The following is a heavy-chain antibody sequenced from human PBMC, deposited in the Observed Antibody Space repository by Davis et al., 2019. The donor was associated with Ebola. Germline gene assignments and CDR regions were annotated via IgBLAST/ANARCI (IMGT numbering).Heavy chain of an antibody. CDR1: GGSISSYY. J-gene: IGHJ2*01. Sequence: PSETLSLTCTVSGGSISSYYWSWIRQPAGKGLEWIGRIYTSGSTYYNPSLKSRVTISVDTSKNQFSLKLSSVTAADTAVYYCARDIVVANGYFDLWGRGTLVTVSS. D-gene: IGHD2-15*01. CDR3: ARDIVVANGYFDL. V-gene: IGHV4-4*07. CDR2: IYTSGST.